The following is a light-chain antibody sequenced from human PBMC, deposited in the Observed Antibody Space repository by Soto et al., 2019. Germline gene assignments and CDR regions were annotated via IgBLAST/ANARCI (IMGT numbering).Light chain of an antibody. CDR3: QQYNNWPRAT. CDR2: GAF. CDR1: QSINSN. J-gene: IGKJ4*01. V-gene: IGKV3-15*01. Sequence: EIVMTQSPVTLSVSPGERATLSCRASQSINSNLAWYQQKPGQAPSLLIYGAFTRATGIPARFSGSGSGTEFNLTISSLQSEDFGVYYCQQYNNWPRATFGGGTKVDIK.